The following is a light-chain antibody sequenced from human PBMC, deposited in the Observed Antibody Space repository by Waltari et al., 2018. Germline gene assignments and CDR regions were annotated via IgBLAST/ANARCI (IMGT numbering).Light chain of an antibody. Sequence: DIVMTQSPDSLAVSLGERATINCKSSQSVLYSSNNKNYLAWYQQRPGQPPKWYIYWASTRESGVPDRFSGSGSGTDFTLTISSLQTEDVAVYYCQQHYISRTFGQGTKVQIK. CDR1: QSVLYSSNNKNY. CDR2: WAS. CDR3: QQHYISRT. V-gene: IGKV4-1*01. J-gene: IGKJ1*01.